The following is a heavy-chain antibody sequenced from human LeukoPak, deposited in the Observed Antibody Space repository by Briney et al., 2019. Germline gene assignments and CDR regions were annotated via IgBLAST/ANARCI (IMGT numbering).Heavy chain of an antibody. V-gene: IGHV3-33*01. D-gene: IGHD3-22*01. Sequence: PGGSLRLSCAASGFTFSSYGMNWVRQAPGKGLEWVAVIWYDGSNKYYADSVKGRFTISRDNSKNTLYLQMNSLRAEDTAVYYCARDYYDSSGYPYNFDHWGQGTLVTVSS. CDR3: ARDYYDSSGYPYNFDH. CDR1: GFTFSSYG. J-gene: IGHJ5*02. CDR2: IWYDGSNK.